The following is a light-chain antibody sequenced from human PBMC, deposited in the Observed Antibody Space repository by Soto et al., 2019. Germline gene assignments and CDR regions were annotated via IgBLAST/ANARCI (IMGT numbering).Light chain of an antibody. CDR3: SSYAGTYTWV. J-gene: IGLJ3*02. Sequence: QSALTQPRSVSGSPGQSVTLSCTGTSSDVGAYNYVSWSQQHPGRAPKLMIYDVSARPSGVPDRFSGSKSVNTAFLTISGLQTDDEADYYCSSYAGTYTWVFGGGTKVTVL. V-gene: IGLV2-11*01. CDR1: SSDVGAYNY. CDR2: DVS.